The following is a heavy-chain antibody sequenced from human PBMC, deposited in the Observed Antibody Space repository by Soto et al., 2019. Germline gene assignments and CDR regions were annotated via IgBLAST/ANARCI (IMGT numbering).Heavy chain of an antibody. CDR3: ARHGVWCFDF. J-gene: IGHJ4*02. V-gene: IGHV3-7*02. CDR1: GLTFSSSW. D-gene: IGHD2-8*02. Sequence: EMQLVESGGALVQPGGSLRLSCAASGLTFSSSWMAWVRQAPGKGLEWVANINPEGSAEYYVDSVKGRFTISRDNAKNSLYLQMNRLRLEDTALYYCARHGVWCFDFWGQGTLVSISS. CDR2: INPEGSAE.